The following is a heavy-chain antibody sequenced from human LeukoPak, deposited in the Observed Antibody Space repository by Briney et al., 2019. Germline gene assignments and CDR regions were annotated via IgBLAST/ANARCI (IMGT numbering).Heavy chain of an antibody. CDR3: ATERPLGEQWLVRSFDY. V-gene: IGHV1-24*01. CDR2: FDPEDGET. D-gene: IGHD6-19*01. Sequence: ASVKVSCKVSGYTLTELSMHWVRQAPGKGLEWMGGFDPEDGETIYAQKFQGRVTVTEDTSTDTAYMELSSLRSEDTAVYYCATERPLGEQWLVRSFDYWGQGTLVTVSS. CDR1: GYTLTELS. J-gene: IGHJ4*02.